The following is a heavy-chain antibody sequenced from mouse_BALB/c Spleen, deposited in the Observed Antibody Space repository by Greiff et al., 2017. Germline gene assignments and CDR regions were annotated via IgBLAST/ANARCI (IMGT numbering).Heavy chain of an antibody. Sequence: LQQPGSELVRPGASVKLSCKASGYTFTSYWMHWVKQRPGQGLEWIGNIYPGSGSTNYDEKFKSKATLTVDTSSSTAYMQLSSLTNEDSAVYYCTRAGYDYDGFAYWGQGTLVTVSA. CDR2: IYPGSGST. CDR3: TRAGYDYDGFAY. V-gene: IGHV1S22*01. J-gene: IGHJ3*01. D-gene: IGHD2-4*01. CDR1: GYTFTSYW.